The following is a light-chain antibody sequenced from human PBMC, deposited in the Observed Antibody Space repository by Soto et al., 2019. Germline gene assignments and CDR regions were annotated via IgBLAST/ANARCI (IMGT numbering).Light chain of an antibody. V-gene: IGKV3-20*01. CDR2: GAS. J-gene: IGKJ1*01. CDR1: QSVSSSY. Sequence: EIVLTQSPGTLSLSPGARATLSCRASQSVSSSYLAWYQQKPGQAPRLLIYGASSSATGIPDRCSGSRSGTDFNITISRLEPEDFAVYYCQQYGSSPWTFGQGTKVEIK. CDR3: QQYGSSPWT.